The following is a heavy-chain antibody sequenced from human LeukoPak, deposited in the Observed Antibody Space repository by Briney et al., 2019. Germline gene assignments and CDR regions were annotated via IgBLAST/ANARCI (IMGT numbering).Heavy chain of an antibody. Sequence: SVKVSCKASGGTFSSYAISWVRQAPGQGLEWMGGIIPIFGTANYAQKFQGRVTITADESTSTAYMELSSLRPEDTAVYYCARARGYDFWSGPNDYWGQGTLVTVSS. V-gene: IGHV1-69*13. CDR3: ARARGYDFWSGPNDY. CDR2: IIPIFGTA. D-gene: IGHD3-3*01. CDR1: GGTFSSYA. J-gene: IGHJ4*02.